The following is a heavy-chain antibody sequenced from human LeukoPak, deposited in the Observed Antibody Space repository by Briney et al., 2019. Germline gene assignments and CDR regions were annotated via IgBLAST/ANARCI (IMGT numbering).Heavy chain of an antibody. CDR1: GGSISTYY. CDR2: IYTSGST. Sequence: SETLSLTCTVSGGSISTYYWNWVRQPAGKGPEWIGRIYTSGSTNNPSLKSRVTMSVDTSKNQFSLKLSSVTAADTAVYYCARGGSGRGYNWFDPWGQGTLVTVSS. D-gene: IGHD6-19*01. CDR3: ARGGSGRGYNWFDP. J-gene: IGHJ5*02. V-gene: IGHV4-4*07.